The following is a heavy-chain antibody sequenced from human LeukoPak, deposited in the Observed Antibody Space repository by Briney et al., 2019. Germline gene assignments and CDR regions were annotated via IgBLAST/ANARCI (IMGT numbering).Heavy chain of an antibody. CDR2: IWYDGSNK. Sequence: GGSLRLSCAASGFTFSSYGMHWVRQAPGKGLEWAAVIWYDGSNKYYADSVKGRFTISRDNSKNTLYLQMNSLRDEDTAVYYCARSATRTVSHIDYWGQGTLVTVSS. V-gene: IGHV3-33*01. J-gene: IGHJ4*02. D-gene: IGHD4-17*01. CDR3: ARSATRTVSHIDY. CDR1: GFTFSSYG.